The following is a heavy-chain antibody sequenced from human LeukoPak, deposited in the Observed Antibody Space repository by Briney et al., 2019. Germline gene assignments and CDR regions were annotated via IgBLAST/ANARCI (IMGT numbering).Heavy chain of an antibody. D-gene: IGHD6-13*01. V-gene: IGHV3-23*01. CDR3: AKHSISWYYFDY. Sequence: GGSLRLSCAASGFTFSYSAVSWVRQAPGKGLEWVSAISASGGSTYYADSVKGRFTISRDNSKNTLYLQMNSLRAEDTAVYYCAKHSISWYYFDYWGQGTLVTVSS. J-gene: IGHJ4*02. CDR2: ISASGGST. CDR1: GFTFSYSA.